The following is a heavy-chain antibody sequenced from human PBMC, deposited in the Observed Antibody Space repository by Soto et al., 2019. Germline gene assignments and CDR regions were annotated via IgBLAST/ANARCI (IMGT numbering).Heavy chain of an antibody. J-gene: IGHJ2*01. CDR3: ARVNDYGDYLPRIDWYFDL. V-gene: IGHV1-69*12. Sequence: QVQLVQSGAEVKKPGSSVKVSCKASGGTFSSYAIRWVRQAPGHGLEGMGGIIPIFGTAHYAQTFQGRVPITADESTSTAYMDLSSLRSEDTAVYYCARVNDYGDYLPRIDWYFDLWGRGTLVTVSS. CDR1: GGTFSSYA. D-gene: IGHD4-17*01. CDR2: IIPIFGTA.